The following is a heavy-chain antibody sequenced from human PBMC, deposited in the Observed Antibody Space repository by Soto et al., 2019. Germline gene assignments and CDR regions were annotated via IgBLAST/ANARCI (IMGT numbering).Heavy chain of an antibody. D-gene: IGHD6-19*01. Sequence: QVQLVESGGGLVKPGGSLRLSCEASGFTLSDYYMTWIRQAPGKGLEWISYISSSATIIYYADSVKGRFTISRDNAKTSRYLQMNSLRADDTAVYYCARAVKQWLVGGDYYYYYMDVWGKGTTVTVSS. CDR3: ARAVKQWLVGGDYYYYYMDV. CDR1: GFTLSDYY. CDR2: ISSSATII. J-gene: IGHJ6*03. V-gene: IGHV3-11*01.